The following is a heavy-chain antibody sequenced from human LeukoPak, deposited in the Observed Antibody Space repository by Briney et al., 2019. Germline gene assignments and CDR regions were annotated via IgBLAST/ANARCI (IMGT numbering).Heavy chain of an antibody. CDR2: IYHSGST. V-gene: IGHV4-4*02. CDR3: ASPNMGQVAFDI. J-gene: IGHJ3*02. Sequence: PSETLSLTCAVSGGSISSTNWWIWVRQSPGKGLEWIGEIYHSGSTNYNPSLKSRVTISVDKSKNQFSLKLSSVTAADTAVYYCASPNMGQVAFDIWGQGTMVTVSS. D-gene: IGHD1/OR15-1a*01. CDR1: GGSISSTNW.